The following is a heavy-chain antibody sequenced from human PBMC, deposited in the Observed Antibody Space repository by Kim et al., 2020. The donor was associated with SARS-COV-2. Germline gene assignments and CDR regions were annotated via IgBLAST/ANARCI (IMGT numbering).Heavy chain of an antibody. CDR1: GGSISSSSYY. D-gene: IGHD6-19*01. CDR3: ARAHSRGWSDPSYYFDY. V-gene: IGHV4-39*01. J-gene: IGHJ4*01. CDR2: IYYSGST. Sequence: SETLSLTCTVSGGSISSSSYYWGWIRQPPGKGLEWIGSIYYSGSTYYNPSLKSRVTISVDTSKNQFSLKLSSVTAADTAVFYCARAHSRGWSDPSYYFDYWGLGTLVTVSS.